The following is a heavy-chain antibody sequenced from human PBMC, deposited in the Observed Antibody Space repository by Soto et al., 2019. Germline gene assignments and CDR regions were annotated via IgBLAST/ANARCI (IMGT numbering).Heavy chain of an antibody. J-gene: IGHJ4*02. Sequence: PGGSLRLSCAASGFTFSSYGMHWVRQAPGKGLEWVAVISYDGSNKYYADSVKGRFTISRDNSKNTLYLQMNSLRAEDTAAYYCAKDSMFLEWLFLSVWGQGTLVTVSS. V-gene: IGHV3-30*18. CDR1: GFTFSSYG. CDR3: AKDSMFLEWLFLSV. D-gene: IGHD3-3*01. CDR2: ISYDGSNK.